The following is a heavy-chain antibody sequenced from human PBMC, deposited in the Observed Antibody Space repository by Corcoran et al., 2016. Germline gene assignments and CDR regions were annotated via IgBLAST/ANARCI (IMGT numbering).Heavy chain of an antibody. CDR1: GYTFTSYD. V-gene: IGHV1-8*01. CDR3: ARLGDYGDYGHYYYYGMDV. CDR2: MNPKSGNT. Sequence: QVQLVQSGAEVKKPGASVKVSCKASGYTFTSYDINWVRQATGQGLEWMGWMNPKSGNTGYAQKFQGRVTMTRNTSISTAYMELSSLRSEDTAGYYGARLGDYGDYGHYYYYGMDVWGQGTTVTVSS. J-gene: IGHJ6*02. D-gene: IGHD4-17*01.